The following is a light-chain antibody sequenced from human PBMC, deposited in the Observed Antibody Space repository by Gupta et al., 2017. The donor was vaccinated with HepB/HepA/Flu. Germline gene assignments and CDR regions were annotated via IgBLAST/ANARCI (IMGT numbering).Light chain of an antibody. V-gene: IGKV1-5*03. CDR2: KAS. J-gene: IGKJ1*01. CDR3: QHYNSYPWT. Sequence: DFQMTQSPSTLSASVGDRVTITCRASQSISSWLAWYQQKPGKAPNLLIYKASTLQSGVPSRFSGSGSETKFTLTISSLQPDDFATYYCQHYNSYPWTFGQGTKVEIK. CDR1: QSISSW.